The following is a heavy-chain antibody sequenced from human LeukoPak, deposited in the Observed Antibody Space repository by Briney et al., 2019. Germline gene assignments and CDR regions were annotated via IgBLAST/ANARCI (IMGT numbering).Heavy chain of an antibody. V-gene: IGHV1-24*01. Sequence: ASVKASCKVSGYTLTELSMHWVRQAPGKGLEWMGGFDPEDGETIYAQKFQGRVTMTEDTSTDTAYMELSSLRSEDTAVYYCATDPWYYDSSRNYWGQGTLVTVSS. CDR3: ATDPWYYDSSRNY. CDR1: GYTLTELS. D-gene: IGHD3-22*01. CDR2: FDPEDGET. J-gene: IGHJ4*02.